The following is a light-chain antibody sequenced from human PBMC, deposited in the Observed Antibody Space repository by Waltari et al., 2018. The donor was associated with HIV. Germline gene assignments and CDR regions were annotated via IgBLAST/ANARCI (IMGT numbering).Light chain of an antibody. V-gene: IGKV1-39*01. J-gene: IGKJ1*01. Sequence: DIQMPQSPSSVSASVGDRVPITSPASQTINNHLNWYQQRPGKAPKLLIYAASSLQNGVPARFSGSGSGTDFTLTISSLQPEDCTTFFCQHSRAFGQGTKVEIK. CDR2: AAS. CDR3: QHSRA. CDR1: QTINNH.